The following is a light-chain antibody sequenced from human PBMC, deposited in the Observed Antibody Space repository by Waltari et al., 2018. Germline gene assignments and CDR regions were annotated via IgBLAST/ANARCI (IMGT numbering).Light chain of an antibody. CDR2: STS. V-gene: IGKV3-20*01. CDR1: QSVNSGY. CDR3: QQHVTSPLT. Sequence: IVLTQSPGTLSLFPGERATLSCRASQSVNSGYFAWYQQKPGQAPRLLIYSTSTRATGIPDRFSGSGSGTDFTLNISRLEPEDFAVYYCQQHVTSPLTFGAGTKVEIK. J-gene: IGKJ4*01.